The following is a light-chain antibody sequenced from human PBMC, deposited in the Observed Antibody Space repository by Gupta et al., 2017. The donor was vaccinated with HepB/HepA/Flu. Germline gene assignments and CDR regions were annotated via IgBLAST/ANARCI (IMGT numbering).Light chain of an antibody. Sequence: QSALTQPRSVSGSPGQSVTISCTGTSSDVGGYNYVSWYQQHPGKAPKLMSYDVSKRPSGVPDRCSGSKSGNTASLTISGLQAEDEADYYCCSYAGSNTFGVVFGGGTKLTVL. CDR2: DVS. V-gene: IGLV2-11*01. CDR1: SSDVGGYNY. CDR3: CSYAGSNTFGVV. J-gene: IGLJ2*01.